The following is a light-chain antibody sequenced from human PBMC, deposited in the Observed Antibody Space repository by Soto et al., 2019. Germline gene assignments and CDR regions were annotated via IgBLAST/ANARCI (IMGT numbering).Light chain of an antibody. CDR3: QQYSDWPLT. CDR2: GAS. CDR1: QSVSNNY. V-gene: IGKV3D-20*02. J-gene: IGKJ4*01. Sequence: EIVLTQSPGTLSLSPGERATLSCRASQSVSNNYLAWYQQKPGQAPRLLIYGASNRATGIPDRFSGSGSGTEFTLTISSLQSEDFAVYYCQQYSDWPLTFGGGTKLEIK.